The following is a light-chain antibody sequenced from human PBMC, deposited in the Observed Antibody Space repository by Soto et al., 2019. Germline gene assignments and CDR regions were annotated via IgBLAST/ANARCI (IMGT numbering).Light chain of an antibody. CDR1: QNIGTS. J-gene: IGKJ1*01. V-gene: IGKV1-5*01. Sequence: DIQMTQSPSTLSASVGDRVTITCRASQNIGTSLAWYQQTPGKAPKLLVSDASTLESGVPSRFGGSGSGTEFTLSITSLQPDDFETYYCQHYNSYSEALAQGTNVDIK. CDR2: DAS. CDR3: QHYNSYSEA.